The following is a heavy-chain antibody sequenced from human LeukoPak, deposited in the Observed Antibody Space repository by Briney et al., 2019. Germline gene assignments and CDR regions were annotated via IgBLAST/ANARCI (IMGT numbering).Heavy chain of an antibody. D-gene: IGHD5-24*01. CDR2: IYYSGST. V-gene: IGHV4-59*08. Sequence: SETLSLTCTVSGGSISSYYWSWIRQPPGKGLEWIGYIYYSGSTNYNPSLKSRVTISVDTSKNQFSLKLSSVTAADTAVYYCALGDGYNRGGFFDYWGQGTLVTVSS. CDR1: GGSISSYY. J-gene: IGHJ4*02. CDR3: ALGDGYNRGGFFDY.